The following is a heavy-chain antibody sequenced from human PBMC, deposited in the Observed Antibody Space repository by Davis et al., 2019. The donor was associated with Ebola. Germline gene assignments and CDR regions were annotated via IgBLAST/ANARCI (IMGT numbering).Heavy chain of an antibody. V-gene: IGHV3-23*01. J-gene: IGHJ4*02. CDR3: AKGGVGGWIQPLDY. CDR1: GFSFSTYS. Sequence: PGGSLRLSCAASGFSFSTYSMSWVRQAPGKGLEWLSGISSSGATTHHGDSVKGRFSISRDNSRNTLYLQMSSLRGEDTAVYYCAKGGVGGWIQPLDYWGQGTLVTVSS. D-gene: IGHD5-18*01. CDR2: ISSSGATT.